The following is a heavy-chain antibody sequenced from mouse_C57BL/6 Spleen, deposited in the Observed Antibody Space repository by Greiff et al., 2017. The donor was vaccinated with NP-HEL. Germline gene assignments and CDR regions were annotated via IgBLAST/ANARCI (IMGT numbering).Heavy chain of an antibody. CDR3: ARSSITTGDWYFDV. D-gene: IGHD1-1*01. Sequence: QVQLQQPGAELVKPGASVKMSCKASGYTFTSYWITWVKQRPGQGLEWIGDIYPGSGSTNYNEKFKSKATLTVDTSSSTAYMQLSSLTSEDSAVYYCARSSITTGDWYFDVWGTGTTVTVSS. J-gene: IGHJ1*03. V-gene: IGHV1-55*01. CDR2: IYPGSGST. CDR1: GYTFTSYW.